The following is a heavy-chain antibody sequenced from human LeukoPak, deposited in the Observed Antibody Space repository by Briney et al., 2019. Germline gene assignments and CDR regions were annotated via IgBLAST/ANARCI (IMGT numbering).Heavy chain of an antibody. V-gene: IGHV1-46*01. CDR2: INPSGFCS. D-gene: IGHD2-21*02. CDR3: ARPGPTAPPFDY. CDR1: GYRFTSYD. J-gene: IGHJ4*02. Sequence: GASVTVSCKASGYRFTSYDMQWVRQGPGQGVEWMGIINPSGFCSIYAQSFQAIVAMTRDTPTPTVYMHVNILTSESTALYFCARPGPTAPPFDYSGQGPLVTVSS.